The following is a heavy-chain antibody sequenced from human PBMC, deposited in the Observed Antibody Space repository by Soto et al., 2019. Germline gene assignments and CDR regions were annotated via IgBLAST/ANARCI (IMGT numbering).Heavy chain of an antibody. CDR1: GYTFTSYY. D-gene: IGHD3-10*01. V-gene: IGHV1-46*01. CDR3: ARVRGYYYGSGSPRYDAFDI. Sequence: GASVKVSCKASGYTFTSYYMHWVRQAPGQGLEWMGIINPSGGSTSYAQKFQGRVTMTRDTSTSTVYMELSSLRSEDTAVYYCARVRGYYYGSGSPRYDAFDIWGQGTMVTVSS. J-gene: IGHJ3*02. CDR2: INPSGGST.